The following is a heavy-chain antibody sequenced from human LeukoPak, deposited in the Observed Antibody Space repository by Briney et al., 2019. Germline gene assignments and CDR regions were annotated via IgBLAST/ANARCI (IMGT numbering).Heavy chain of an antibody. J-gene: IGHJ4*02. CDR3: VAGVVGPPERIS. V-gene: IGHV4-61*02. D-gene: IGHD1-26*01. CDR1: GDSIYSNSYY. CDR2: IYTRGSA. Sequence: PSETLSLTCTVSGDSIYSNSYYWSWIRQSAGKGLEWIGRIYTRGSARYHPSLGSRVTMSVDTSKNQFSLELTSVTAADTGVYYCVAGVVGPPERISWGQGSLVTVSS.